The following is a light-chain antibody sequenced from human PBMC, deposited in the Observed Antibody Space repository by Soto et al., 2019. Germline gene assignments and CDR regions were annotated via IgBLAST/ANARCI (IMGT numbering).Light chain of an antibody. CDR2: DVS. V-gene: IGLV2-11*01. CDR3: CSYAGSYTVV. Sequence: QSALTQPRSVSGSPGQSVTISCIETSSDVGGYNYVSWYQQHPGKAPKLMIYDVSKRPSGVPDRFSGSKSGNTASLNISGLQAEDEADYYCCSYAGSYTVVFGGGTKLTVL. CDR1: SSDVGGYNY. J-gene: IGLJ2*01.